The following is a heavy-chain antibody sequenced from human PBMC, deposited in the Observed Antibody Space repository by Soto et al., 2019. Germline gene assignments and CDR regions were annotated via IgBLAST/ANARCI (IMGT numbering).Heavy chain of an antibody. V-gene: IGHV4-39*01. J-gene: IGHJ6*02. CDR1: GVSISGSRYY. Sequence: SETLSLTCTVSGVSISGSRYYWGWIRQPPGRGLEWIGNIYYSGSTYYTPALKSRVTLSVDTSKNQFSLNLNSVTAADTAVYHCARGGIPPSGYGIAYAMDVWGQGTTVTVSS. D-gene: IGHD1-26*01. CDR3: ARGGIPPSGYGIAYAMDV. CDR2: IYYSGST.